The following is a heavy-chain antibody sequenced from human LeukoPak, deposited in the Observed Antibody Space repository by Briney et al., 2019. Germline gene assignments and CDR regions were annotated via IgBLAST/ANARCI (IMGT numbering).Heavy chain of an antibody. CDR2: INERGDIT. CDR3: ARGDDISPGRVLEY. Sequence: SMALASLASGVNGSRVPLSWVRKAPGNGLELVSAINERGDITKYADSVMRRFTISRDSSKNTLYLQMNSLRAEDTAVYCARGDDISPGRVLEYWGRGTLVTVSS. CDR1: GVNGSRVP. J-gene: IGHJ4*02. D-gene: IGHD3-9*01. V-gene: IGHV3-23*01.